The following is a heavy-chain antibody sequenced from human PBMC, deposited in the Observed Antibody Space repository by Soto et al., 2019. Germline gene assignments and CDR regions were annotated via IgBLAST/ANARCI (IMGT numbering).Heavy chain of an antibody. Sequence: PSETLSLTCAVSGESFSGYYWSWIRQAPGKGLEWIGQIFHGGGTNYSPSLKSRVTISVDTSKNQFSLELRSVTAADTAVYYCARPHYDSNTFYSFFDYWGQGTLVTVSS. CDR3: ARPHYDSNTFYSFFDY. V-gene: IGHV4-34*12. D-gene: IGHD3-22*01. CDR2: IFHGGGT. CDR1: GESFSGYY. J-gene: IGHJ4*02.